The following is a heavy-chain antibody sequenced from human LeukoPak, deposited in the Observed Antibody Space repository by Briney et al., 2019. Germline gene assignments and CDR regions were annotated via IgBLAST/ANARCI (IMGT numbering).Heavy chain of an antibody. CDR3: ASGIIEMATMREREPDY. CDR1: GGSISSSSYY. D-gene: IGHD5-24*01. J-gene: IGHJ4*02. Sequence: PSETLSLTCTVSGGSISSSSYYWGWIRQPPGKGLEWIGSIYYSGSTYYNPSLKSRVTISVDTSKNQFSLKLSSVTAADTAVYYCASGIIEMATMREREPDYWGQGTLVTVSS. CDR2: IYYSGST. V-gene: IGHV4-39*01.